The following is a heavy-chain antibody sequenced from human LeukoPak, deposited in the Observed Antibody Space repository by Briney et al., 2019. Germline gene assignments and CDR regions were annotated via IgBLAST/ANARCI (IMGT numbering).Heavy chain of an antibody. V-gene: IGHV4-39*01. Sequence: SETLCLTCSVSGGSISGSHYYWGWVRQPPGKGLEWIGSINYSGSTYYNPSLKSRVTISVDTSKNQFSLNLNSVTAADTAVYYCTRLSDYWGQGTQVTVSS. CDR3: TRLSDY. CDR2: INYSGST. J-gene: IGHJ4*02. CDR1: GGSISGSHYY.